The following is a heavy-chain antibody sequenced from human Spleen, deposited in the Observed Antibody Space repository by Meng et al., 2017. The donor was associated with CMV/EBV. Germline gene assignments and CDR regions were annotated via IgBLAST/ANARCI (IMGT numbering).Heavy chain of an antibody. V-gene: IGHV3-30*04. Sequence: GESLKISCAASGFTFRTFSIHWVRQAPGKGLEWVAVTSPNGSNKYYADSVKGRFTISRDNAKNSLYLQMNSLRAEDTAVYYCARDLYNWNDETFDYWGQGTLVTVSS. J-gene: IGHJ4*02. CDR2: TSPNGSNK. CDR1: GFTFRTFS. D-gene: IGHD1-1*01. CDR3: ARDLYNWNDETFDY.